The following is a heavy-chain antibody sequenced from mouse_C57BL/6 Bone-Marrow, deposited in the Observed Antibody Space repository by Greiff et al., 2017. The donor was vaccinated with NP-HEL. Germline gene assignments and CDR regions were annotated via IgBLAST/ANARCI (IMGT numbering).Heavy chain of an antibody. CDR1: GFTFSDYY. CDR3: ARQGITTVVAPFDY. D-gene: IGHD1-1*01. Sequence: DVMLVESGGGLVQPGGSLKLSCAASGFTFSDYYMYWVRQTPEKRLEWVAYISNGGGSPYYPDTVKGRFTISRDNAKNTLYLQMSRLKSEDTAMYYCARQGITTVVAPFDYWGQGTTLTVSS. CDR2: ISNGGGSP. V-gene: IGHV5-12*01. J-gene: IGHJ2*01.